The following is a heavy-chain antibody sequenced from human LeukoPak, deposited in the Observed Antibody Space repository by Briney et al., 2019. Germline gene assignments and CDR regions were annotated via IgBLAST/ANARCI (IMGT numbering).Heavy chain of an antibody. Sequence: SETLSLTCTVSGGSISSYYWSWIRQPAGKGLEWIGRIYTSGSTNYNPSLKSRVTMSVDTSKNQFSLKLSSVTAADTAVYYCARDVSGSYSMDTNWLDPWGQGTLVTVSS. CDR1: GGSISSYY. CDR2: IYTSGST. D-gene: IGHD3-10*01. J-gene: IGHJ5*02. CDR3: ARDVSGSYSMDTNWLDP. V-gene: IGHV4-4*07.